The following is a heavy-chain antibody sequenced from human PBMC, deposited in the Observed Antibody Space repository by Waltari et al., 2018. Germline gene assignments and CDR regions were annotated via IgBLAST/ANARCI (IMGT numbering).Heavy chain of an antibody. CDR2: INAGNGNT. Sequence: QVQLVQSGAEVKKPGASVKVSCKASGYTFTSYAMHWVRQAPGQRLERMGWINAGNGNTKYSQKFPVRVTITRDTSASTAYMELSSLRSEDTAVYYCARDLFWDYGDYLYGMDVWGQGTTVTVSS. CDR1: GYTFTSYA. J-gene: IGHJ6*02. V-gene: IGHV1-3*01. D-gene: IGHD4-17*01. CDR3: ARDLFWDYGDYLYGMDV.